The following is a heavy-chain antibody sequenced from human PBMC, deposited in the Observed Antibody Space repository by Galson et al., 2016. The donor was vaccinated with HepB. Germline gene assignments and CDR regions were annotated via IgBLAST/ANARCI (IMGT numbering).Heavy chain of an antibody. CDR2: ISPSGDST. CDR1: ENSITNYY. Sequence: SVKASCKASENSITNYYMHWVRQAPGQGLEWMAIISPSGDSTTVAQKFQGRLILTRDTSTSTVYMELRSLSSDDTAVYFCVRANNQDFDSWGQGTLLTVSS. J-gene: IGHJ4*02. CDR3: VRANNQDFDS. V-gene: IGHV1-46*01. D-gene: IGHD1/OR15-1a*01.